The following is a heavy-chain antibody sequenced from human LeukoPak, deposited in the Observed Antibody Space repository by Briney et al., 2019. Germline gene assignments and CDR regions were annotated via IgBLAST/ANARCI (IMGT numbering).Heavy chain of an antibody. V-gene: IGHV5-10-1*01. CDR1: GYSFTSYW. D-gene: IGHD3-16*01. J-gene: IGHJ4*02. Sequence: GESLKISCKGSGYSFTSYWISWVRQMPGKGLEWMGRIDPSASYTNYSPSFQGHVTISADKSISTAYLQWSSLKASDTAMYYCARTGGGSYYFDYWGQGTLVTVSS. CDR2: IDPSASYT. CDR3: ARTGGGSYYFDY.